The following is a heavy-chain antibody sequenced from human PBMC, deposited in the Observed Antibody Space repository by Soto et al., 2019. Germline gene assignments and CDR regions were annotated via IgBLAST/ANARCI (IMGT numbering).Heavy chain of an antibody. CDR3: ARVYDFWSGYAGVDV. CDR1: GFTFSSYS. D-gene: IGHD3-3*01. J-gene: IGHJ6*02. Sequence: GGSLRLSCAASGFTFSSYSMNWVRQAPGKGLEWVSSISSSSSYIYYADSVKGRFTISRDNAKNSLYLQMNSLRAEDTAVYYCARVYDFWSGYAGVDVWGQGTTVTVSS. CDR2: ISSSSSYI. V-gene: IGHV3-21*01.